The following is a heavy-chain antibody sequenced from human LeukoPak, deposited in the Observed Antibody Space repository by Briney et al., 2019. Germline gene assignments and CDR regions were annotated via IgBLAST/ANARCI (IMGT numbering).Heavy chain of an antibody. CDR2: IYTSGST. CDR3: ARASYSYDINGWVPFDY. V-gene: IGHV4-59*10. CDR1: GGSFSGYY. Sequence: SETLSLTCAVYGGSFSGYYWSWIRQPAGKGLEWIGRIYTSGSTNYNPSLKSRVTIPGDTSKNQFSLRLSSVTAADTAVYYCARASYSYDINGWVPFDYWGQGTLVTVSS. D-gene: IGHD3-22*01. J-gene: IGHJ4*02.